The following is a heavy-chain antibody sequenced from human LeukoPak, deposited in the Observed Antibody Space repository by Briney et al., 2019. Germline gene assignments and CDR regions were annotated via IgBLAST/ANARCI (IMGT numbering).Heavy chain of an antibody. CDR1: GGSVSSGSYY. V-gene: IGHV4-61*01. CDR2: IYYSGST. D-gene: IGHD2-2*01. CDR3: ARDCSSTSCYLRLYGMDV. Sequence: SETLSLTCTVSGGSVSSGSYYWSWIRQPPGRGLEWIGYIYYSGSTNYNPSLKSRVTISVDTSKNQYSLKLSSVTAVDTAVYYCARDCSSTSCYLRLYGMDVWGKGTTVTVSS. J-gene: IGHJ6*04.